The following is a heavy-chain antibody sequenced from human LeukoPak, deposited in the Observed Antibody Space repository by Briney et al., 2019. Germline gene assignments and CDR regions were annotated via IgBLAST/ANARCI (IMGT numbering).Heavy chain of an antibody. CDR2: INHSGST. CDR3: VRSSSWYYVDFQH. V-gene: IGHV4-30-4*08. CDR1: GGSISSGDYY. D-gene: IGHD6-13*01. Sequence: PSQTLSLTCTVSGGSISSGDYYWSWIRQPPGKGLEWIGEINHSGSTNYNPSLKSRVTISVDTSKNQFSLKLSSVTAADTAVYYCVRSSSWYYVDFQHWGQGTLVTVSS. J-gene: IGHJ1*01.